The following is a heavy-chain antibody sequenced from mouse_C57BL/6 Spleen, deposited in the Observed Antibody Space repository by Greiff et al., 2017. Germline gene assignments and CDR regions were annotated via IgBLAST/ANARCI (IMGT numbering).Heavy chain of an antibody. J-gene: IGHJ4*01. V-gene: IGHV1-59*01. CDR2: IDLSDSYT. CDR3: AGGQLRLPRMDY. Sequence: QVQLQQPGAELVGPGTSVKLSCKASGYTFPSYWVPWVKPRPGQGLEWIGVIDLSDSYTNSNQKFKGKATLTVDTSSSTAYMQLSSLTSEDSAVYYCAGGQLRLPRMDYWGQGTSVTVSS. CDR1: GYTFPSYW. D-gene: IGHD3-2*02.